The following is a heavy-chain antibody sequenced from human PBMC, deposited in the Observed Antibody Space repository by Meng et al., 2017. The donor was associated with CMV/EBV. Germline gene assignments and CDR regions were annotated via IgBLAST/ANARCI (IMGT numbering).Heavy chain of an antibody. J-gene: IGHJ5*02. D-gene: IGHD3-3*01. CDR2: ISGSGGST. V-gene: IGHV3-23*01. Sequence: GESLKISCAASGFTFSSYAMSWVRQAPGKGLEWVSDISGSGGSTYYADSVKGRFTISRDNSKNTLYLQMNSLRAEDTAVYYCAKDGGEVITIFGVANRTGGFDHWGQGTLVTVSS. CDR3: AKDGGEVITIFGVANRTGGFDH. CDR1: GFTFSSYA.